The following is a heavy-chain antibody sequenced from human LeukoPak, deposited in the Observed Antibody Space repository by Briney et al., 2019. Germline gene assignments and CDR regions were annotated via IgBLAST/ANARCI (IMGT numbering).Heavy chain of an antibody. Sequence: SETLSLTCTVSGGSISSYHWSWVRQPPGKGLEWIGYIYYSGSTNYNPSLRGRVTISLDTSKTHFSLRLSSVTAADTAVYYCARQRTAPPIYEYYGMDVWGQGTTVTVSS. V-gene: IGHV4-59*08. CDR1: GGSISSYH. D-gene: IGHD3-9*01. CDR3: ARQRTAPPIYEYYGMDV. CDR2: IYYSGST. J-gene: IGHJ6*02.